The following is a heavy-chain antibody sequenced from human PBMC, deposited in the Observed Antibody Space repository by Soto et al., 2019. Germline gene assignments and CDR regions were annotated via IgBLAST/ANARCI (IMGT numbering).Heavy chain of an antibody. CDR3: ARYKFPNALDL. D-gene: IGHD1-1*01. V-gene: IGHV3-7*03. J-gene: IGHJ6*02. CDR1: GFTFSEDW. CDR2: MKPDETER. Sequence: RLSCLLSGFTFSEDWMGWVRQAPGKGLEWVANMKPDETERYYVDSVRGRFTISRDGAENSLHLQMNSLRVEDTALYYCARYKFPNALDLWGQGTTVTVS.